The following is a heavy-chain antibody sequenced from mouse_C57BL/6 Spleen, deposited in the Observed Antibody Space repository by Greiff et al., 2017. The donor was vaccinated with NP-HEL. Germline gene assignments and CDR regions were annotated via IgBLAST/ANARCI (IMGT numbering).Heavy chain of an antibody. J-gene: IGHJ2*01. V-gene: IGHV5-4*01. CDR1: GFTFSSYA. Sequence: EVKLVESGGGLVKPGGSLKLSCAASGFTFSSYAMSWVRQTPEKRLEWVATISDGGSYTYYPDNVKGRFTISRDNAKNNLYLQLSHLKSEDTAMYYCERDLTTGGLDYGAQGTTLTVPS. CDR2: ISDGGSYT. CDR3: ERDLTTGGLDY.